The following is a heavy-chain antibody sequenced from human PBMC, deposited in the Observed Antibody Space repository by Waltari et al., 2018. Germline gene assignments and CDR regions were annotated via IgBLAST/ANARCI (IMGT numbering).Heavy chain of an antibody. CDR2: ISGDGEDT. D-gene: IGHD5-18*01. CDR1: GLTFDNYA. Sequence: EVQLLESGGALVQPGGSLRLSCAASGLTFDNYAMTWVRQRPGKGLEWVSVISGDGEDTHYAAPVKGRFTISRDNSKKKLYLQMNNLRDEDTAIYYCNAGYGADWGRGTLVTVSS. J-gene: IGHJ4*02. V-gene: IGHV3-23*01. CDR3: NAGYGAD.